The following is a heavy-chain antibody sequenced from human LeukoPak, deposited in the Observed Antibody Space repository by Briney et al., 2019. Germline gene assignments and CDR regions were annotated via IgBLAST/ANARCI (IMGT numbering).Heavy chain of an antibody. CDR2: IKKDGSEK. Sequence: GGSLRLSCAASGFTFSSYWMSWVGQPPGRGLEWVANIKKDGSEKYYVDSVKGRFTISRDNAKNSLYLQVNSLRAEDTAVYYCARNQRRLDYWGQGTLVTVSS. V-gene: IGHV3-7*01. J-gene: IGHJ4*02. CDR3: ARNQRRLDY. D-gene: IGHD1-14*01. CDR1: GFTFSSYW.